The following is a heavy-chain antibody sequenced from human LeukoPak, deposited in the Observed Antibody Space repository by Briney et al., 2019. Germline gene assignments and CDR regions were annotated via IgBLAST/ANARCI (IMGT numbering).Heavy chain of an antibody. CDR2: IFPGDSDT. V-gene: IGHV5-51*01. J-gene: IGHJ3*02. Sequence: GEFLKISCKGSGYSFTNYWIGWVRQMPGKGLEWMGIIFPGDSDTIYSPSFQGQVTISADKSISTAYLQWSSLKASDTAMYYCARMSAFDIWGQGTMVTVSS. CDR3: ARMSAFDI. CDR1: GYSFTNYW.